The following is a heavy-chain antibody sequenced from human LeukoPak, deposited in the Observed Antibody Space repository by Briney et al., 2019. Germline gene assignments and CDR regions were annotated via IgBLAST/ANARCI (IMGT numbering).Heavy chain of an antibody. D-gene: IGHD4-17*01. V-gene: IGHV4-59*01. Sequence: SETLSLTCTVSGGSISSYYWSWIRQPPGKGLEWIGYIYYSGSTNYNPSLKSRVTISVDTSKNQFSLKLSSVTAADTAVYYCARDSDYGDYASFDYWGQGTLVTVSS. CDR3: ARDSDYGDYASFDY. CDR1: GGSISSYY. CDR2: IYYSGST. J-gene: IGHJ4*02.